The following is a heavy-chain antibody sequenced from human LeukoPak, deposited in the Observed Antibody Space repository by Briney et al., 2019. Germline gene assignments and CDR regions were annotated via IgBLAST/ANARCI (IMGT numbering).Heavy chain of an antibody. CDR1: GFIFSSYA. CDR3: AKEDGPQTWLVEGSFDY. Sequence: PGGSLRLSCAASGFIFSSYAMDWVRQAPGKGPEWVSGISGSGGRTHYADSVKGRFTILRDNSKNTLYLQMNSLRAEDTAVYYCAKEDGPQTWLVEGSFDYWSQGTLVTVSS. CDR2: ISGSGGRT. J-gene: IGHJ4*02. D-gene: IGHD6-19*01. V-gene: IGHV3-23*01.